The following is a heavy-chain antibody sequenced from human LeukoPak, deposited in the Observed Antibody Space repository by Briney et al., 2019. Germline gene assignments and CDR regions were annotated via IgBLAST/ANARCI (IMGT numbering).Heavy chain of an antibody. J-gene: IGHJ5*02. CDR2: SNAYNGST. CDR1: GYTFTKYG. Sequence: ASVTVSCKCSGYTFTKYGFSWVRQPPAQGLEWMGCSNAYNGSTNYAQKLQGRVTMSTDTSTSTAYMELRSLRFDDTAVYYCARGGFYYSSVRRGWFDPWGQGTLVTVSS. V-gene: IGHV1-18*01. D-gene: IGHD6-19*01. CDR3: ARGGFYYSSVRRGWFDP.